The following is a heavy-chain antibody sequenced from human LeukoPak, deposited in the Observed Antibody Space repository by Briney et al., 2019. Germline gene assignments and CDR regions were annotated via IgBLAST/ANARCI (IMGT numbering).Heavy chain of an antibody. J-gene: IGHJ4*02. CDR3: ARPASGGLSEDY. CDR2: IYSAGTI. CDR1: GNTFTDLS. D-gene: IGHD3-10*01. Sequence: ASVKVSCKVSGNTFTDLSMNWVRQAPGKGLEWVSIIYSAGTIYYADSVRGRFTISRDTSKNMLFLQMNSLRADDTAVYYCARPASGGLSEDYWGQGTLVTVSS. V-gene: IGHV3-53*01.